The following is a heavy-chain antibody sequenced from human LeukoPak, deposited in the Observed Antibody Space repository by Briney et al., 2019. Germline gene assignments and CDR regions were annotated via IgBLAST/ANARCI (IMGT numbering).Heavy chain of an antibody. Sequence: GGSLRLSCAASGFTFSSYSMNWVRQAPGKGLEWVSSISSSSSYIYYADSVKGRFTISRDNAKNSLYLQMNSLRAEDTAVYYCARDLTTVTTLLHIDYWGQGTLVTVSS. CDR2: ISSSSSYI. CDR1: GFTFSSYS. CDR3: ARDLTTVTTLLHIDY. D-gene: IGHD4-17*01. J-gene: IGHJ4*02. V-gene: IGHV3-21*01.